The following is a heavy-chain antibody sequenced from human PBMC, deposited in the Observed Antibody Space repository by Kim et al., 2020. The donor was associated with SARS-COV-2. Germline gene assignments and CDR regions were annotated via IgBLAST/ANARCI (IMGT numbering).Heavy chain of an antibody. Sequence: SETLSLTCTVSGGSISSGDYYWSWIRQPPGKGLEWIGYIYYSGSTYYNPSLKSRVTISVDTSKNQFSLKLSSVTAADTAVYYCARAPDFWTRSGAFDIWGQGTMVTVSS. V-gene: IGHV4-30-4*01. CDR2: IYYSGST. J-gene: IGHJ3*02. CDR1: GGSISSGDYY. CDR3: ARAPDFWTRSGAFDI. D-gene: IGHD3-3*01.